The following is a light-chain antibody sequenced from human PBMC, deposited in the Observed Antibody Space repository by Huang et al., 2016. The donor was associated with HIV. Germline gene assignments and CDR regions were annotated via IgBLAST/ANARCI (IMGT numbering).Light chain of an antibody. V-gene: IGKV1-39*01. CDR2: AAS. Sequence: DIQMTQSPSSLSASVGDRVTITCRASQSINTYVNWFQQKPGKAHKVLFSAASTLQSGVPSRCSGGGSGTHFTLTITSLQPEDFATYYCQQTYTGVTFGQGTKVEIK. CDR3: QQTYTGVT. CDR1: QSINTY. J-gene: IGKJ1*01.